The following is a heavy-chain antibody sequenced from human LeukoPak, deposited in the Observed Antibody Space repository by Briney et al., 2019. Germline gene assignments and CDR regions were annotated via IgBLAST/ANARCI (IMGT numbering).Heavy chain of an antibody. CDR1: GFTFSSYS. Sequence: GSLRLSCAASGFTFSSYSMNWVRQAPGKGLEWVSSISSSSSYIYYADSVKGRFTISRDNAKNSLYLQMNSLRAEDTAVYYCAREGSGSGYFDYWGQGTLVTVSS. CDR3: AREGSGSGYFDY. CDR2: ISSSSSYI. V-gene: IGHV3-21*01. D-gene: IGHD6-19*01. J-gene: IGHJ4*02.